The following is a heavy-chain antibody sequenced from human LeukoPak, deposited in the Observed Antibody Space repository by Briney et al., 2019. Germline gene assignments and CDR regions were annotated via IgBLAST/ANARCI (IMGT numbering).Heavy chain of an antibody. Sequence: VASVKVSCKASGGTFSGYAISWVRQAPGQGLEWMGGIIPIFGTANYAQKFQGRVTITTDESTSTAYMELSSLRSEDTAVYYCARSFFLETVWFDPWGQGTLVTVSS. CDR1: GGTFSGYA. CDR3: ARSFFLETVWFDP. J-gene: IGHJ5*02. CDR2: IIPIFGTA. D-gene: IGHD3-3*01. V-gene: IGHV1-69*05.